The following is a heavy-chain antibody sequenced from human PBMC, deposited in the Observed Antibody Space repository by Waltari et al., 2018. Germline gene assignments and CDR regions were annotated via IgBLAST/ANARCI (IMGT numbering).Heavy chain of an antibody. Sequence: QVQLVQSGAEVKEPGASVKVSCKTFGYPFNDYGLHWVRQAPGQGLEWMGWIKTRTGNTKYSQKFQGRVTLNRDSSATTAYMDVSSLKSEDTAIYYCARGGETWNRLETHFDYWGQGTLVTVSS. D-gene: IGHD1-1*01. CDR2: IKTRTGNT. CDR3: ARGGETWNRLETHFDY. V-gene: IGHV1-3*04. J-gene: IGHJ4*02. CDR1: GYPFNDYG.